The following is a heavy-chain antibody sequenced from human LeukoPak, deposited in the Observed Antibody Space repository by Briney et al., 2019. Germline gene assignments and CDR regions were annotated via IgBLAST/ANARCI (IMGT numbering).Heavy chain of an antibody. J-gene: IGHJ4*02. CDR1: GFTFSSYA. CDR2: ISGTSGST. Sequence: GGSLILSCAASGFTFSSYAMSWVRQAPGKGLEWVSAISGTSGSTYYADSVKGRFTISRDNSKNTLYLQMNSLRAEDTAVYYCAKTANAPMTHWGQGTLVTVSS. V-gene: IGHV3-23*01. CDR3: AKTANAPMTH. D-gene: IGHD3-22*01.